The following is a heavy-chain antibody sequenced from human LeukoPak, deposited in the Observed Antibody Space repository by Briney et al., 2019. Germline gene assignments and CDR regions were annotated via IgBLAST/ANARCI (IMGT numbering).Heavy chain of an antibody. J-gene: IGHJ5*02. D-gene: IGHD2-21*01. CDR2: INTDGSST. Sequence: PGGSLRLSCAASGFTLSSYWMHWVRQAPGKGLVWVSRINTDGSSTNYADSVKGRFTISRDNAKNTLYLQMNSLRDEDTAVYFCARDPSAWHQPIDPWGQGTLVTVSS. CDR1: GFTLSSYW. V-gene: IGHV3-74*01. CDR3: ARDPSAWHQPIDP.